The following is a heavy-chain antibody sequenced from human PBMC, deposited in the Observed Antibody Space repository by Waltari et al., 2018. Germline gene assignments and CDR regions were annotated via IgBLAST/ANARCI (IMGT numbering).Heavy chain of an antibody. D-gene: IGHD5-12*01. CDR3: ARVHSGYPGY. Sequence: QVQLVQSGAEVKKPGASVKVSCKASGYTFTGYYMHWVRQAPGQGLEWMGWINPNSGGTNYAQKFQGRVTMTTDTSTSTAYMELRSLRSDDTAVYYCARVHSGYPGYWGQGTLVTVSS. CDR1: GYTFTGYY. J-gene: IGHJ4*02. CDR2: INPNSGGT. V-gene: IGHV1-2*02.